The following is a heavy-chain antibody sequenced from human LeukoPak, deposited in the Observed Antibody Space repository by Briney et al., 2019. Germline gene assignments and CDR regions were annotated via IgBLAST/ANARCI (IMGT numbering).Heavy chain of an antibody. Sequence: SETLSLTCTVSGGSISSHFWTWIRQPPGKGLEWIGYIYYSGSTNYNPSLKSRVSISVDTSKNQFSLKLSSVTAADTAVYYCARAGVVPAAELDLWGRGTLVTVSS. V-gene: IGHV4-59*11. CDR2: IYYSGST. CDR1: GGSISSHF. J-gene: IGHJ2*01. CDR3: ARAGVVPAAELDL. D-gene: IGHD2-2*01.